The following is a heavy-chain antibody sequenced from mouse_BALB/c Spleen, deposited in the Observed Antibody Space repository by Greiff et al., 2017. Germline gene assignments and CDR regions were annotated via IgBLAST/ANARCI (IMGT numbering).Heavy chain of an antibody. CDR1: GFSLTSYG. J-gene: IGHJ1*01. V-gene: IGHV2-9*02. Sequence: VMLVESGPGLVAPSQSLSITCTVSGFSLTSYGVHWVRQPPGKGLEWLGVIWAGGSTNYNSALMSRLSISKDNSKSQVFLKMNSLQTDDTAMYYCARENYRYEGYFDVWGAGTTVTVSS. CDR3: ARENYRYEGYFDV. CDR2: IWAGGST. D-gene: IGHD2-14*01.